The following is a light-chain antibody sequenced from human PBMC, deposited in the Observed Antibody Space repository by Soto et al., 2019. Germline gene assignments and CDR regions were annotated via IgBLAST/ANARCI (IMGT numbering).Light chain of an antibody. J-gene: IGLJ2*01. CDR2: DVN. V-gene: IGLV2-14*01. CDR1: SSDVGGYNY. Sequence: QSALTQPASVSGSPGQSITISCTGTSSDVGGYNYVSWYQQHPGKAPKLMIYDVNNRPSGVSNRFSGSKSGNTASLTISGLRAEDEADYYCSSYTGSSTYVVFVGGTTLTVL. CDR3: SSYTGSSTYVV.